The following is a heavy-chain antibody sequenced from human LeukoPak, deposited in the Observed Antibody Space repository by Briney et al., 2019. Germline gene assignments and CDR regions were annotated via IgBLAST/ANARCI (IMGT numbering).Heavy chain of an antibody. CDR1: GVTFTSYA. J-gene: IGHJ4*02. Sequence: PGGGLRVSCEASGVTFTSYAMCWGRQGPRKGVEWGSSITAIGDGTFYTESLCARFNISRDNATQVVFLQMKSLSRGDSALYFCAKGTDTTGRQNFDIWGQGTLVTVSS. CDR3: AKGTDTTGRQNFDI. CDR2: ITAIGDGT. D-gene: IGHD1-1*01. V-gene: IGHV3-23*01.